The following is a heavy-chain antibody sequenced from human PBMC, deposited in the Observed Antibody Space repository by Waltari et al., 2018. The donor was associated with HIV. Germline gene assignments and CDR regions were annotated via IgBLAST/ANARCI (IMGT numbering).Heavy chain of an antibody. CDR2: INHSGST. CDR1: GGSFSGYY. V-gene: IGHV4-34*01. D-gene: IGHD4-17*01. Sequence: QVQLQQWGAGLLKPSETLSLTCAVYGGSFSGYYWSWIRQPPGKGLEWIGEINHSGSTNDHPSPKGRVTISVETSKNQCSLKLSSVTAADTAVYYCARDGSMTTTGWYFDLWGRGTLVTVSS. J-gene: IGHJ2*01. CDR3: ARDGSMTTTGWYFDL.